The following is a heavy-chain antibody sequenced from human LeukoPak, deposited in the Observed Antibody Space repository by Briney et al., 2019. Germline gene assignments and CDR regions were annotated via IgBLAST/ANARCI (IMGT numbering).Heavy chain of an antibody. CDR1: GGSIGSYY. Sequence: SETLSLTCAVSGGSIGSYYWSWLRQPPGKGLEWIGYIYYSGSTNYNPSLKSRVTISVDTSKNQFSLKLSSVTAADTAVYYCARHHYDILTGYDDDAFDIWGQGTMVTVSS. V-gene: IGHV4-59*08. D-gene: IGHD3-9*01. CDR3: ARHHYDILTGYDDDAFDI. J-gene: IGHJ3*02. CDR2: IYYSGST.